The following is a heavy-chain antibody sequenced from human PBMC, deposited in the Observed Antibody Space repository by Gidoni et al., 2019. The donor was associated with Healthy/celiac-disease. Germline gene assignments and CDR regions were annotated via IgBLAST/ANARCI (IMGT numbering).Heavy chain of an antibody. CDR2: ISAYNGNT. CDR3: ARDRSDPYYYDSSGYYPVDY. V-gene: IGHV1-18*01. CDR1: GYTFTSYG. J-gene: IGHJ4*02. D-gene: IGHD3-22*01. Sequence: QVQLVQSGAAVKKPGASVKVSCKASGYTFTSYGIIWVRQAPGQGLEWMGWISAYNGNTNYAQKLQGRVTMTTDTSTSTAYMELRSLRSDDTAVYYCARDRSDPYYYDSSGYYPVDYWGQGTLVTVSS.